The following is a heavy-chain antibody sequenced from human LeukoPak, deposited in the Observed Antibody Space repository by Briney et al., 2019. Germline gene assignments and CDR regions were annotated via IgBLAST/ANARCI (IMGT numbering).Heavy chain of an antibody. D-gene: IGHD2-15*01. V-gene: IGHV3-21*06. CDR2: ISPSSSYI. CDR1: GFTFSSSS. Sequence: GGSLRPSCAASGFTFSSSSMNWVHQAPGKGLEFVSSISPSSSYIYYADSVKGRFTISRDDAKNSLFLQMNSLRAEDTAVYYCAREGGYCSGGSCRFFDYWGQGTLVTVSS. J-gene: IGHJ4*02. CDR3: AREGGYCSGGSCRFFDY.